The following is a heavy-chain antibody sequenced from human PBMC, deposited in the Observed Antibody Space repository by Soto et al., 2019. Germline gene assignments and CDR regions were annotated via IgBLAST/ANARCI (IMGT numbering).Heavy chain of an antibody. V-gene: IGHV3-21*01. CDR2: ISSSSSYI. Sequence: GGSLRLSCAASGFTFSSYSMNWVRQAPGKGLEWVSSISSSSSYIYYADSVKGRFTISRDNAKNSLYLQWNSLRAEDTAVYYWASRSSTGRGDAFDIWGQGTMVTVSS. D-gene: IGHD1-1*01. J-gene: IGHJ3*02. CDR3: ASRSSTGRGDAFDI. CDR1: GFTFSSYS.